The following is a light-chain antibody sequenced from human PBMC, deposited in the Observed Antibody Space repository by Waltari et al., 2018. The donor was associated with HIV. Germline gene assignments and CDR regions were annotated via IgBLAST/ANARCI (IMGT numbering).Light chain of an antibody. CDR2: RNN. V-gene: IGLV1-47*01. CDR1: SSNIGSNY. Sequence: QSVLTQPPSASGTPGQRVTISCSGSSSNIGSNYVYWYQQLPGPPPKLLIYRNNQRPSGVPDRFSGSKSGTSASLAISGLRSEDEADYYCAAWDDSLSGVVFGGGTKLTVL. J-gene: IGLJ2*01. CDR3: AAWDDSLSGVV.